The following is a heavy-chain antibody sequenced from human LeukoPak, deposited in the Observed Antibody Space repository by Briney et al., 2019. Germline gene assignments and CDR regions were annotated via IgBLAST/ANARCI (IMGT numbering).Heavy chain of an antibody. V-gene: IGHV4-4*07. CDR3: ATPGEASDYYYYMDV. CDR2: IYTSGST. Sequence: SETLSLTCTVSGGSISSYYWSWIRQPAGKGLEWIGRIYTSGSTNYNPSLKSRVTMSVDTSKNQFSLKLSSVTAADTAVYYCATPGEASDYYYYMDVWGKGTTVTVSS. D-gene: IGHD2-21*01. J-gene: IGHJ6*03. CDR1: GGSISSYY.